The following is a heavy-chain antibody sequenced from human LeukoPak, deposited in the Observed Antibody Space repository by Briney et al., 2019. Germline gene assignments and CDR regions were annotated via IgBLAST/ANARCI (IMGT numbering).Heavy chain of an antibody. CDR2: IYYSGST. D-gene: IGHD4-17*01. V-gene: IGHV4-59*01. CDR3: AIGTTGDYPPYFDS. J-gene: IGHJ4*02. CDR1: SGSITSYY. Sequence: SETLSLTCTVSSGSITSYYWSWTRQPPGKGLEWIGYIYYSGSTKYNPSLKSRVTISADTSKNQFSLKLSSVTTADTAVYYCAIGTTGDYPPYFDSWGQGTLVTVSS.